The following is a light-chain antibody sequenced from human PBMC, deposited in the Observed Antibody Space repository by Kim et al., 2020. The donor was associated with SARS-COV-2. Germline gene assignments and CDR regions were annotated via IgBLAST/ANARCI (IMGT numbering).Light chain of an antibody. Sequence: YELTQPPSMSVSPGQTARITCSGDALPNQYAYWYQQKPGQAPILLISRDTERPSGIPERFSGSSSGTAVTLTISGVQAEDEADYYCQSADRAASIVVFGGVTQLTV. V-gene: IGLV3-25*03. J-gene: IGLJ2*01. CDR2: RDT. CDR1: ALPNQY. CDR3: QSADRAASIVV.